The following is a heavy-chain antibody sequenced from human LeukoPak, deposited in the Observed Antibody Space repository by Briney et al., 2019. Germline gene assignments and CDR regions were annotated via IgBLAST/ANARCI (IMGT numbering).Heavy chain of an antibody. Sequence: ASVTVSCKAYGYTFTSYYMHWLRQAPGQGLEWMGIINPSGGSTSYAQKFQGRVTMTRDTSTSTVYMELSSLRSEDTAVYYCARPGGSEYFQHWGQGTLVTVSS. CDR3: ARPGGSEYFQH. CDR1: GYTFTSYY. J-gene: IGHJ1*01. D-gene: IGHD3-16*01. CDR2: INPSGGST. V-gene: IGHV1-46*01.